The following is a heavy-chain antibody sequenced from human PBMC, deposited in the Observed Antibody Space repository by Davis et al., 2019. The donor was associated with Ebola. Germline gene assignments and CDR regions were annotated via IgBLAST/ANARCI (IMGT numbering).Heavy chain of an antibody. CDR1: GGSITSSRYY. V-gene: IGHV4-39*07. Sequence: PSETLSLTCTVSGGSITSSRYYWDWIRQPPGKGLEWIGNIFYSGDTYYSPSLKSRVTISVDSSKDQFSLKLSSVTAADTAVYYCARGAPLHLWKYSYYYMDVWGIGATVTVSS. CDR2: IFYSGDT. CDR3: ARGAPLHLWKYSYYYMDV. J-gene: IGHJ6*03. D-gene: IGHD5-24*01.